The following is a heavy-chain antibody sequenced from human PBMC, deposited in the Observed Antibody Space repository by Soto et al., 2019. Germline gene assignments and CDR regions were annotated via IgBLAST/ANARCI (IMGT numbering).Heavy chain of an antibody. J-gene: IGHJ3*02. V-gene: IGHV3-49*03. CDR1: GFTFGDYA. D-gene: IGHD3-3*01. Sequence: GGSLRLSCTASGFTFGDYAMSWFCQAPGKGLEWVGFIRSKAYGGTTEYAASVKGRFTISRDDSKSIAHLQMNSLKTEDTAVYYCTRVDYDFWSGYYDDAFDIWGQGTMVTVSS. CDR2: IRSKAYGGTT. CDR3: TRVDYDFWSGYYDDAFDI.